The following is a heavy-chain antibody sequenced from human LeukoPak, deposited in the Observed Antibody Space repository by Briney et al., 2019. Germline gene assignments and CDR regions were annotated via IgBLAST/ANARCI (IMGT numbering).Heavy chain of an antibody. V-gene: IGHV4-4*07. CDR2: IYTSGST. CDR3: ARDGLVPTGVNGAFDI. CDR1: GGSISSYY. D-gene: IGHD2-8*01. Sequence: PSETLSLTCTVSGGSISSYYWSWIRQPAGKGLEWIGRIYTSGSTNYNPSLKSRVTMSVDTSKNQFSLKLSSVTAADTAVYYCARDGLVPTGVNGAFDIWGQGTLVTVSS. J-gene: IGHJ3*02.